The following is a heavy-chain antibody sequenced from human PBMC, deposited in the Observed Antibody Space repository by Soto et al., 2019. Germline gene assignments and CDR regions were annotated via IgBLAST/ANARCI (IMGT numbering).Heavy chain of an antibody. Sequence: ASVKVSCKASGGTFDSYSISSLRQDHGKRIEWLGGIIPIFGTANYAQKFQGRVTITADESTSTAYMELSSLRSEDTAVYYCAREGYCSSTSCYTLGAFDIWGQGTMVTVSS. D-gene: IGHD2-2*02. CDR3: AREGYCSSTSCYTLGAFDI. V-gene: IGHV1-69*13. J-gene: IGHJ3*02. CDR2: IIPIFGTA. CDR1: GGTFDSYS.